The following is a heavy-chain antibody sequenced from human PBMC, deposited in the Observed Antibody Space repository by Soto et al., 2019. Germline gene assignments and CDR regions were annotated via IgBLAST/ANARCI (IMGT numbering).Heavy chain of an antibody. D-gene: IGHD1-26*01. Sequence: GGSLGISCAASEFTFSSYDMHWVRQATGKGLEWVSAIGTAGDTYYPGSVKGRFTISRENAKNSLYLQMNSLRAGETAVYYCARAMGATSWGYSYHYGMDVWGQGTTVTVSS. V-gene: IGHV3-13*01. CDR2: IGTAGDT. CDR3: ARAMGATSWGYSYHYGMDV. J-gene: IGHJ6*01. CDR1: EFTFSSYD.